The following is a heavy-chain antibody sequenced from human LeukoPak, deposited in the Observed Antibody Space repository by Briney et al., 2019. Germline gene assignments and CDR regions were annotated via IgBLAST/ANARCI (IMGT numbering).Heavy chain of an antibody. CDR2: IWYDGSNK. D-gene: IGHD6-13*01. CDR3: ARDPIAAVRFDY. Sequence: GGSLRLSCAASGFTFTSYGVHWVRQAPGKGLEWVAVIWYDGSNKYYADSVKGRFTISRDNSKNTLYLQMNSLRAEDTAVYYCARDPIAAVRFDYWGQGTLVTVSS. CDR1: GFTFTSYG. V-gene: IGHV3-33*01. J-gene: IGHJ4*02.